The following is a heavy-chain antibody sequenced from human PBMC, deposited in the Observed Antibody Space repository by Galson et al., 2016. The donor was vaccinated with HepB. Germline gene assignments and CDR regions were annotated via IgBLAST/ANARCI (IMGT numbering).Heavy chain of an antibody. Sequence: LSLTCTVSGGTISSYFWSWLRQPPGKGLEWIGYIYFRGTTNYNPSLRSRVTISVDTSKDQFSLSLTSVTAADTAVYYCARRADFADSGWFDPWGQGTLVTVSS. J-gene: IGHJ5*02. CDR1: GGTISSYF. D-gene: IGHD4-17*01. V-gene: IGHV4-59*01. CDR3: ARRADFADSGWFDP. CDR2: IYFRGTT.